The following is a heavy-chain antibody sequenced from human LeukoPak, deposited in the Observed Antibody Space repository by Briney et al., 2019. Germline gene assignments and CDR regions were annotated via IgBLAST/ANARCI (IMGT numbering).Heavy chain of an antibody. V-gene: IGHV4-4*07. Sequence: SETLSLTCTASGGSISSYYLSWSRQPAGKELEWIARIHTTGRTNYNPYLKGRVYLSVDTSKNQVSLELSSLTAADTAVYYCAREFDYEGVDAWGQGTLVTAAS. CDR3: AREFDYEGVDA. CDR1: GGSISSYY. CDR2: IHTTGRT. D-gene: IGHD4-17*01. J-gene: IGHJ5*02.